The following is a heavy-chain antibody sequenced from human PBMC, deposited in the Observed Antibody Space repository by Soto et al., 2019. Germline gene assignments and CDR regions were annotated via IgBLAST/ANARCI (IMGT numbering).Heavy chain of an antibody. CDR2: IKSKTDGGTT. J-gene: IGHJ6*02. CDR1: GFTFSNAW. Sequence: GGSLRLSCAASGFTFSNAWMNWVRQAPGKGLEWVGRIKSKTDGGTTDYAAPVKGRFTISRDDSKNTLYLQKNNLKTEDTAVYYCTTVLLLRFLEWLFPDYYGMDVWGQGTTVTVSS. V-gene: IGHV3-15*07. CDR3: TTVLLLRFLEWLFPDYYGMDV. D-gene: IGHD3-3*01.